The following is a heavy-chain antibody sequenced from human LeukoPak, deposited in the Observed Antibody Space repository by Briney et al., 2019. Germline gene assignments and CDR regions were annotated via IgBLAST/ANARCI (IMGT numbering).Heavy chain of an antibody. Sequence: SETLSLTCAVYGGSFSGYYWSWIRQPPGKGLEWIGEINHSGSTNYNPSLKRRVTISGDTSRNQFSLKLSSVTAADTAVYYCAKSNGYGLIDIWGQGTMVTVSS. D-gene: IGHD3-22*01. CDR3: AKSNGYGLIDI. CDR1: GGSFSGYY. J-gene: IGHJ3*02. V-gene: IGHV4-34*01. CDR2: INHSGST.